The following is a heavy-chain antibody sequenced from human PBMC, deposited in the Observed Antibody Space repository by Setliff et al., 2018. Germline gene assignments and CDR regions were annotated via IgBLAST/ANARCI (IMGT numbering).Heavy chain of an antibody. J-gene: IGHJ4*02. CDR2: ISAYNGHT. V-gene: IGHV1-18*01. D-gene: IGHD2-8*01. CDR1: GYNFAESI. Sequence: ASVKVSCKASGYNFAESIVSWVRQAPGQGLEWMGWISAYNGHTYSAQKFQARVTLTTDTSTNMAYMELRGLRSDNTAIYYCLRLVRYCTTIACHRTLGEEVWGQGTLVTVSS. CDR3: LRLVRYCTTIACHRTLGEEV.